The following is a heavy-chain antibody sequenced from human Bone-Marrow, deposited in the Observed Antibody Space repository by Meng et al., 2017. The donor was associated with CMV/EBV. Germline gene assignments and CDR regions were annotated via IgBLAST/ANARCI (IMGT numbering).Heavy chain of an antibody. V-gene: IGHV3-30*02. CDR1: GFTFSSYA. J-gene: IGHJ4*02. CDR2: IRYDGSNK. Sequence: GESLKISCAASGFTFSSYAMHWVRQAPGKGLEWVAFIRYDGSNKYYADSVKGRFTISRDNSKNTLYLQMNSLRAEDTAVYYCAKGAATYYDFWSGYPGEYYFDYWGQGTLVPSPQ. CDR3: AKGAATYYDFWSGYPGEYYFDY. D-gene: IGHD3-3*01.